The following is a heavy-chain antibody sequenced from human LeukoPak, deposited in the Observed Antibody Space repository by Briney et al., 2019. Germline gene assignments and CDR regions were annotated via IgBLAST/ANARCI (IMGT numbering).Heavy chain of an antibody. J-gene: IGHJ4*02. CDR1: GFTFSSYA. V-gene: IGHV3-23*01. CDR2: ISGSGGST. D-gene: IGHD1-1*01. Sequence: GGSLRLSCAASGFTFSSYAMSWVRQAPGKGLEWVSAISGSGGSTYYADSVKGRFTISRDNSRNTLFLQMHSLRADDTAVYYCGANWNGDYWGQGTLVTVSS. CDR3: GANWNGDY.